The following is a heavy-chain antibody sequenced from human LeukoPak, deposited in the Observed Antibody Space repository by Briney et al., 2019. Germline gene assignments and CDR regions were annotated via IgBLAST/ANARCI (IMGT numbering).Heavy chain of an antibody. CDR3: ARDLQSGGYFDY. CDR1: GGSISSSSYY. D-gene: IGHD2-8*02. CDR2: IYYSGST. J-gene: IGHJ4*02. V-gene: IGHV4-39*07. Sequence: PSETLSLTCTVSGGSISSSSYYWGWIRQPPGKGLEWIGSIYYSGSTYYNPSLKSRVTISVDRSKNQFSLKLSSVTAADTAVYYCARDLQSGGYFDYWGQGTLVTVSS.